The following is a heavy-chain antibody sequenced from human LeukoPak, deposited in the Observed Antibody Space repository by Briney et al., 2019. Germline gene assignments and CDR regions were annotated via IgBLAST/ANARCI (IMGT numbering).Heavy chain of an antibody. CDR1: GFTFSSYS. CDR3: ASARITIFGVAHAFDI. V-gene: IGHV3-21*01. Sequence: GGYLRLSCAASGFTFSSYSMNWVRQAPGKGLEWVSSISSSSSYIYYADSVKGRFTISRDNAKNSLYLQMNSLRAEDTAVYYCASARITIFGVAHAFDIWGEETMVTVSS. CDR2: ISSSSSYI. D-gene: IGHD3-3*01. J-gene: IGHJ3*02.